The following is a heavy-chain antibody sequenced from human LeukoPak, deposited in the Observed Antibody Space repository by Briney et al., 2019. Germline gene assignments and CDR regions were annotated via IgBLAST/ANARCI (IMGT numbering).Heavy chain of an antibody. V-gene: IGHV3-23*01. Sequence: GGSLGLSCAASGFTFSSYAMSWVRQAPGKGLEWVSAISGSGGSTYYADSVKGRFTISRDNSKNTLYLQMNSLRAEDTAVYYCAITYDSSGYPQPDFDYWGQGTLVTVSS. CDR2: ISGSGGST. D-gene: IGHD3-22*01. CDR3: AITYDSSGYPQPDFDY. CDR1: GFTFSSYA. J-gene: IGHJ4*02.